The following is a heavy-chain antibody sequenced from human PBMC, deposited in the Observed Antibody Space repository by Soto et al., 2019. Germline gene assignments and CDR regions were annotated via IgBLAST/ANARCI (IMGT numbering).Heavy chain of an antibody. CDR2: ISGSGGST. Sequence: EVKLLESGGGLVQPGGSLRLSCAASGFTFSSYAMSWVRQAPGKGLEWVSAISGSGGSTYYADSVKGRFTISRDNSKNTLYLQMNSLRVEDTAVYYCAKLGKKGLVRHWFDPWGQGTLVTVSS. CDR3: AKLGKKGLVRHWFDP. D-gene: IGHD6-19*01. J-gene: IGHJ5*02. CDR1: GFTFSSYA. V-gene: IGHV3-23*01.